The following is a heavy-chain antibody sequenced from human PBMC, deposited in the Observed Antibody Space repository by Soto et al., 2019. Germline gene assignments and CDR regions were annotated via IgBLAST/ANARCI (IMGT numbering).Heavy chain of an antibody. CDR1: GYTFTSYS. CDR3: ARVARFLDY. J-gene: IGHJ4*02. D-gene: IGHD3-3*01. V-gene: IGHV1-3*01. CDR2: ISAGNGNT. Sequence: GASVKVSCKASGYTFTSYSIHWVRQAPGQRLEWMGWISAGNGNTKYSQKFQGRATITRDTSASTAYMELSSLRSEDTAVYYCARVARFLDYWGQGTLVTVSS.